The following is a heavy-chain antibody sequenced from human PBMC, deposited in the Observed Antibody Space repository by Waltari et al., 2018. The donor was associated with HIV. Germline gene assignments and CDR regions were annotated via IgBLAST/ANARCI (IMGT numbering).Heavy chain of an antibody. V-gene: IGHV3-33*01. Sequence: QVQLVESGGGVVQPGRSLRLSCAASGFTFSSYGMHWVGQAPGKGLEWVAVIWYDGSNKYYADSVKGRFTISRDNSKNTLYLQMNSLRAEDTAVYYCARAYDSSGYYLDYWGQGTLVTVSS. CDR2: IWYDGSNK. J-gene: IGHJ4*02. CDR3: ARAYDSSGYYLDY. D-gene: IGHD3-22*01. CDR1: GFTFSSYG.